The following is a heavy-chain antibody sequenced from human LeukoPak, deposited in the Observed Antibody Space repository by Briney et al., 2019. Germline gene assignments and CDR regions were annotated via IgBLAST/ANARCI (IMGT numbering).Heavy chain of an antibody. CDR1: GFTFSSYA. D-gene: IGHD3-22*01. CDR3: VYYFDSSGFGNDAFEI. J-gene: IGHJ3*02. V-gene: IGHV3-11*04. Sequence: GGSLRLSCAASGFTFSSYAMSWIRQAPGKGLEWVSYITTSGSTIYYADSVKGRFTISTDNAKNSLFLQMNSLRGEDTAIYYCVYYFDSSGFGNDAFEIWGQGTMVTVSS. CDR2: ITTSGSTI.